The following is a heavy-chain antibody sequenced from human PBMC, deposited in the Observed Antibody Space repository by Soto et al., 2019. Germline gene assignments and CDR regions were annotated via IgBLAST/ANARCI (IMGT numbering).Heavy chain of an antibody. CDR2: ISMSGDNT. Sequence: GGSLRLSCAASGFSFSSYAMSWVRQAPGKGLEWVSSISMSGDNTYYPDSVKGRFTISRDNSKNTLYLQMNSLRAEDTAVYYCAKRAVVGTARYFDYWGRGTLVTVSS. D-gene: IGHD2-21*02. CDR3: AKRAVVGTARYFDY. V-gene: IGHV3-23*01. J-gene: IGHJ4*02. CDR1: GFSFSSYA.